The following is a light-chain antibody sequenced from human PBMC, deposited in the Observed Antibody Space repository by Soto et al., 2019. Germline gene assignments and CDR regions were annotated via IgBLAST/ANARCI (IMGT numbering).Light chain of an antibody. V-gene: IGKV3-15*01. CDR1: QSFSNN. CDR3: QQYNNWPPIM. Sequence: EIVMTQSPSTLSVSPGVSAALSCRASQSFSNNFAWYQQKPGQAPRLLIYGAYTRATGIPARFSGSGAGAEFNCTISIMQSEDFAVYFCQQYNNWPPIMFGGGTKVEIK. CDR2: GAY. J-gene: IGKJ4*02.